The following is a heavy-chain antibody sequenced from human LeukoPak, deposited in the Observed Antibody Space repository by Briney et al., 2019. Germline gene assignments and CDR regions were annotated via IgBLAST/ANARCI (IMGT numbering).Heavy chain of an antibody. D-gene: IGHD6-6*01. CDR1: GFTFRTYW. CDR2: INQGGVQT. CDR3: ARLIGDRTIYDY. Sequence: PGGSLRLSCAASGFTFRTYWMSWVRQAPGQGLEWVASINQGGVQTYYVESVRGRFTISRDNAMNSFFLQMNSLRAEDTAVYYCARLIGDRTIYDYWGQGTLVTVSS. J-gene: IGHJ4*02. V-gene: IGHV3-7*01.